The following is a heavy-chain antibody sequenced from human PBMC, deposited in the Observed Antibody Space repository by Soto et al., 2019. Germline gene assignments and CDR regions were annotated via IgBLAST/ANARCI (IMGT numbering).Heavy chain of an antibody. J-gene: IGHJ6*02. CDR2: ISYDGSNK. Sequence: QVQLVESGGGVVQPGRSLRLSCAASGFTFSSYGMHWVRQAPGKGLEWVAVISYDGSNKYYADSVKGRFTISRDNSKNTLYLQMNSLRAEDTAVYYCAKDEGWVMDTDVRDHYYYYGMDVWGQGTTVTVSS. CDR3: AKDEGWVMDTDVRDHYYYYGMDV. CDR1: GFTFSSYG. V-gene: IGHV3-30*18. D-gene: IGHD3-10*02.